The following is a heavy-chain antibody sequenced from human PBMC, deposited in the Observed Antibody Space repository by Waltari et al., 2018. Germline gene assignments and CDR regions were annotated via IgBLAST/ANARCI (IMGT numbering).Heavy chain of an antibody. V-gene: IGHV4-38-2*01. D-gene: IGHD2-2*03. CDR1: GYFINTGFF. CDR3: ARQTLGYCTSAACRRLET. CDR2: IYYDGRT. J-gene: IGHJ5*02. Sequence: QVQLQESGPGLVRPSESRSLTCDVSGYFINTGFFWGWVRQPPGKGLEWIGNIYYDGRTYYNPSLSPRRMISLDTSKNQFSLRLNFVDVADTAVYYCARQTLGYCTSAACRRLETWGQGILVTVSS.